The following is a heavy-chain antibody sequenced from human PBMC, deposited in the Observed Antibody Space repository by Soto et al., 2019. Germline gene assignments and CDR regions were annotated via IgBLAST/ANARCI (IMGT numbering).Heavy chain of an antibody. V-gene: IGHV3-7*03. CDR1: GFDFSVYL. CDR3: VKDGGYCSSATCYSPRNHYFDA. D-gene: IGHD2-2*01. J-gene: IGHJ5*02. CDR2: IKFDGSEK. Sequence: PGGSLRLSCAASGFDFSVYLMSWVRQAPGKGPEWVANIKFDGSEKQYVDSVKGRFTISRDNARNSVFLQMNSLRAGDTAVYYCVKDGGYCSSATCYSPRNHYFDAWGQGTLVTVSS.